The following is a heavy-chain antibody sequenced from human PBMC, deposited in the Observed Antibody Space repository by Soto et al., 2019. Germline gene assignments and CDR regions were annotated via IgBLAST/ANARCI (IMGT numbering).Heavy chain of an antibody. CDR3: AKGAPLLAAGTWWFDP. Sequence: GGSLRLSCAASGFTFTSYAMNWVRQAPGQGLEWVSTISYSGHTTYYADSVKGRFTISRDNSNNTLYLQMDSLRGEDTAVYYCAKGAPLLAAGTWWFDPWGQGTLVTVSS. D-gene: IGHD6-13*01. J-gene: IGHJ5*02. CDR1: GFTFTSYA. V-gene: IGHV3-23*01. CDR2: ISYSGHTT.